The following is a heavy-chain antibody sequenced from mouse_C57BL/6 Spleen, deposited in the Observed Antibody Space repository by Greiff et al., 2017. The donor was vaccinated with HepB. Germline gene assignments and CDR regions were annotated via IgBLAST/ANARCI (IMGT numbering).Heavy chain of an antibody. CDR1: GFTFSSYA. J-gene: IGHJ3*01. CDR2: ISDGGSYT. Sequence: EVQLVESGGGLVKPGGSLKLSCAASGFTFSSYAMSWVRQTPEKRLEWVATISDGGSYTYYPDNVKGRFTISRDNAKNNLYLQMSHLKSEDTAMYYCARDVGGRGTWFAYWGQGTLVTVSA. V-gene: IGHV5-4*01. CDR3: ARDVGGRGTWFAY.